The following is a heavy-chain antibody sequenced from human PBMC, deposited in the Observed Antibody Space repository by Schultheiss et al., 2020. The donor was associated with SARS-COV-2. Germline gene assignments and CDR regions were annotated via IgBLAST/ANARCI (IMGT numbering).Heavy chain of an antibody. V-gene: IGHV1-69*06. Sequence: SVKVSCKASGGTFSSYAISWVRQAPGQGLEWMGGIIPIFGTANYAQKFQGRVTITADKSTSTAYMELSSLRSEDTAVYYCARLAAARYYYGMDVWGQGTTVTVSS. CDR3: ARLAAARYYYGMDV. CDR1: GGTFSSYA. D-gene: IGHD6-6*01. J-gene: IGHJ6*02. CDR2: IIPIFGTA.